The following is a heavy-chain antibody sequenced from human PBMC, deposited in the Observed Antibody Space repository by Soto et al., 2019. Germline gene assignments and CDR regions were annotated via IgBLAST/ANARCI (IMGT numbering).Heavy chain of an antibody. CDR1: GFTFSSYA. D-gene: IGHD3-22*01. Sequence: GGSLRLSCAASGFTFSSYAMSWVRQAPGKGLEWVSAISGSGGSTYYADSVKGRFTISRDNSKNTLYLQMNSLRAEDTAVYHWEGYYDSSGYYYNFDYWGQGTLVTVSS. J-gene: IGHJ4*02. CDR3: EGYYDSSGYYYNFDY. V-gene: IGHV3-23*01. CDR2: ISGSGGST.